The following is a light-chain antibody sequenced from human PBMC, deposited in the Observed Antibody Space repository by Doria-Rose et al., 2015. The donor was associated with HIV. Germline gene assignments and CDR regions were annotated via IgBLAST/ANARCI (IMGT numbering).Light chain of an antibody. CDR1: QSVLTRSNHKNY. Sequence: TQCPDSLAVSLGERATINCKSSQSVLTRSNHKNYLAWYQQKAGQPPNLLIYWASTRESGVPDRFSGSGSGTDFTLTISGLQAEDVAVYYCQQYFTTTRTGGQGTKGEIK. V-gene: IGKV4-1*01. CDR3: QQYFTTTRT. CDR2: WAS. J-gene: IGKJ1*01.